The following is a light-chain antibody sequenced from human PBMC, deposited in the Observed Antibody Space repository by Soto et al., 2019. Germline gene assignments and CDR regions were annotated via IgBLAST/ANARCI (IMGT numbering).Light chain of an antibody. CDR3: QKYDRAPAA. CDR1: QDIKKF. J-gene: IGKJ1*01. CDR2: AAS. Sequence: DIQVTQSPSSLSASPGDRITITCRASQDIKKFLAWYQQKPGKVPHLLIYAASTLRPGVPSRFSGNASGTDLTLTIASLQPEDVAPYYCQKYDRAPAAFGQGTKVDVK. V-gene: IGKV1-27*01.